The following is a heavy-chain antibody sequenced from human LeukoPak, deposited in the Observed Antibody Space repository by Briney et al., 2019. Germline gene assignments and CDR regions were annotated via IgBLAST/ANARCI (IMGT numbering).Heavy chain of an antibody. CDR3: ARESITRVVVPAAPFDY. D-gene: IGHD2-2*01. J-gene: IGHJ4*02. V-gene: IGHV3-7*01. Sequence: GGSLRLSCAASGFTFSSYWMSWVRQAPEKGLEWVANIKQDGSEKYYVDSVKGRFTISRDNAKNSLYLQMNSLRAEDTAVYYCARESITRVVVPAAPFDYWGQGTLVTVSS. CDR2: IKQDGSEK. CDR1: GFTFSSYW.